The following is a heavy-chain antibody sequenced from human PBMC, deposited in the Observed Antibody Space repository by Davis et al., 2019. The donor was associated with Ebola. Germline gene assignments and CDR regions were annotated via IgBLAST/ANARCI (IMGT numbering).Heavy chain of an antibody. CDR3: ARDQRPFGVVTLCYYYGMDV. V-gene: IGHV4-59*12. Sequence: SETLSLTCTVSAGSISSYYWSWIRQLPGKGPEWIGYIYYSGSTNYNPSLKSRVTISVDTSKNQFSLKLSSVTAADTAVYYCARDQRPFGVVTLCYYYGMDVWGQGTTVTVSS. CDR2: IYYSGST. CDR1: AGSISSYY. D-gene: IGHD3-3*01. J-gene: IGHJ6*02.